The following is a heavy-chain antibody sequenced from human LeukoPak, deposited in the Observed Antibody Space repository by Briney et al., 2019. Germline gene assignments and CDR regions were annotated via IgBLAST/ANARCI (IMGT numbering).Heavy chain of an antibody. CDR3: AKLGYNSWDFDY. D-gene: IGHD6-13*01. Sequence: GGSLRLSCAASGFTFRGYWMSWVRQAPGKGLEWVATINQGVSQIKYVDSVKGRFTISRDNAQNSLYLQMNSLRDEDTAVYYCAKLGYNSWDFDYWGQGTVVTVSS. J-gene: IGHJ4*02. V-gene: IGHV3-7*01. CDR2: INQGVSQI. CDR1: GFTFRGYW.